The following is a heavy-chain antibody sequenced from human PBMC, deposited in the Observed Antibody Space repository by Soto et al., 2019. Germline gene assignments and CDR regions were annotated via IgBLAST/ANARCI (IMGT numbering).Heavy chain of an antibody. Sequence: PGGSLRLSCAASGFTFSSYGMHWVRQAPGKGLEWVAVIWYDGSNKYYADSVKGRFTISRDNSKNTLYLQMNSLRAEDTAVYYCARVTSYYDSSLIDYWGQGTLVTVSS. D-gene: IGHD3-22*01. CDR1: GFTFSSYG. CDR2: IWYDGSNK. V-gene: IGHV3-33*01. CDR3: ARVTSYYDSSLIDY. J-gene: IGHJ4*02.